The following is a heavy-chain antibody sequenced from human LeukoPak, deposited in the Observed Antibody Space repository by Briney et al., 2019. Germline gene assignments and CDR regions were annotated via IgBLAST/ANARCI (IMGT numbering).Heavy chain of an antibody. D-gene: IGHD3-10*01. CDR3: ARDYYGLH. J-gene: IGHJ4*02. Sequence: GGSLRLSCAASGFTFSSYAMHWVRQAPGKGLEWVAVISYDGSNKYYADSVKGRFTISRDNSKNTLYLQMNSLRAEDTAVYYCARDYYGLHWGQGTLVTVSP. V-gene: IGHV3-30*04. CDR1: GFTFSSYA. CDR2: ISYDGSNK.